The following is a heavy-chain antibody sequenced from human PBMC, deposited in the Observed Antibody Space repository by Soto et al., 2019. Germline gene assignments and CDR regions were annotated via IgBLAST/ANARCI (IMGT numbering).Heavy chain of an antibody. J-gene: IGHJ4*02. CDR1: RGSISSVTNY. CDR2: IYYSGST. D-gene: IGHD6-25*01. CDR3: ARHEAGWYFDS. Sequence: LQLQESGPGMVKPSETLSLTCTVSRGSISSVTNYWAWIRQPPGKGLEWIANIYYSGSTFYNPSPKCRVTISLDTSKNQFYLKLRSVTAADTALYYCARHEAGWYFDSWGQGTLVTVSS. V-gene: IGHV4-39*01.